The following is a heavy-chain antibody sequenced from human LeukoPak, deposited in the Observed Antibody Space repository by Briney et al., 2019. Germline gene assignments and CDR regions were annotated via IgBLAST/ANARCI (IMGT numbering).Heavy chain of an antibody. CDR2: IFPGDSDA. Sequence: GESLKISCKGSGYYLTSYWIGRVRQMPGKGLDWMGIIFPGDSDARYSPSFQGQVTISVDRSISTAYLQWSSLKASDTAMYYCARRNGNYFDYWGQGTPVTVSS. D-gene: IGHD1-1*01. CDR3: ARRNGNYFDY. J-gene: IGHJ4*02. CDR1: GYYLTSYW. V-gene: IGHV5-51*01.